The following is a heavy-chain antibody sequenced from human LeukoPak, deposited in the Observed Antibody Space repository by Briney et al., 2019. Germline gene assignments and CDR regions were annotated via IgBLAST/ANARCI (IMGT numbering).Heavy chain of an antibody. D-gene: IGHD5-12*01. Sequence: AASVKVSCKASGYTFTTYSMNWVRQAPGQGLEWMGWINTITGNPAYAQGFTGRFVFSLDTSVSTAYLQISSLKAEDTAVYYCAIGYSAYDHDGFDIWGQGTMVTVSS. J-gene: IGHJ3*02. CDR2: INTITGNP. V-gene: IGHV7-4-1*02. CDR3: AIGYSAYDHDGFDI. CDR1: GYTFTTYS.